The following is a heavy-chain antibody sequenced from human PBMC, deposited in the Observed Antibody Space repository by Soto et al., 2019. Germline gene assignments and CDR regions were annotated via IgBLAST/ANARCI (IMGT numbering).Heavy chain of an antibody. J-gene: IGHJ5*02. Sequence: SETLSLTCTVSGGSISSSSYYWGWIRQPPGKGLEWTGSIYYSGSTYYNPSLESRVTISVDTSKNQFSLKLSSVTAADTAVYYCARPVYCSGGSCYSGDNWFDPWGQGTLVTVSS. V-gene: IGHV4-39*01. CDR2: IYYSGST. D-gene: IGHD2-15*01. CDR1: GGSISSSSYY. CDR3: ARPVYCSGGSCYSGDNWFDP.